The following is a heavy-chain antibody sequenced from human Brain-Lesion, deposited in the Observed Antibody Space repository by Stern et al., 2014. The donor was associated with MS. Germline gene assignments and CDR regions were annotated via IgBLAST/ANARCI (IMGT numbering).Heavy chain of an antibody. CDR1: GGSVSSTSYA. CDR3: AGEEDIRYCSGGSCTGNWFDP. Sequence: QVQLGQSGPGLVKPSETLSLTCTVAGGSVSSTSYAWAWIRQPPGKGLEWIGTLYYSGNTYYSPSLKSRLPISLDTSKNQFSLQLRSVIAADTAVYYCAGEEDIRYCSGGSCTGNWFDPWGQGTLVTVSS. J-gene: IGHJ5*02. D-gene: IGHD2-15*01. CDR2: LYYSGNT. V-gene: IGHV4-39*01.